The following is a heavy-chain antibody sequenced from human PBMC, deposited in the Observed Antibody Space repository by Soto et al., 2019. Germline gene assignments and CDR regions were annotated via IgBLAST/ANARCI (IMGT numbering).Heavy chain of an antibody. CDR3: ARDSLGYYYDSSGFLY. CDR2: IKQDGSEK. V-gene: IGHV3-7*03. D-gene: IGHD3-22*01. J-gene: IGHJ4*02. Sequence: GGSLRLSCAASGFTFSSYWMSWVRQAPGKGLEWVANIKQDGSEKYYVDSVKGRFTISRDNAKNSLYLQMNSLRAEDTAVYYCARDSLGYYYDSSGFLYWGQGTQVTVSS. CDR1: GFTFSSYW.